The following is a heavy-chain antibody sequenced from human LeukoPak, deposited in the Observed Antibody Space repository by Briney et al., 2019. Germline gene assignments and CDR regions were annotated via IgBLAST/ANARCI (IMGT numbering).Heavy chain of an antibody. Sequence: PGGSLRLSCAASGFTFSDYSMNWVRQAPGKGLEWVSYTSTSSSIIYYADSVKGRFTISRDNAKKSLYLQMNSLRDDDTGVYYCARGAAAADHWGQGTPVTVSS. CDR1: GFTFSDYS. CDR2: TSTSSSII. J-gene: IGHJ4*02. D-gene: IGHD6-13*01. V-gene: IGHV3-48*02. CDR3: ARGAAAADH.